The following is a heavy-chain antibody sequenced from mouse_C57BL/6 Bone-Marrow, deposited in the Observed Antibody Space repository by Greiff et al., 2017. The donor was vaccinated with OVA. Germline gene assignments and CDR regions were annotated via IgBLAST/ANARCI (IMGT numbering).Heavy chain of an antibody. J-gene: IGHJ4*01. CDR2: IYPRSGNT. Sequence: QVQLQQSGAELARPGASVKLSCKASGYTFTSYGISWVKQRPGQGLEWIGEIYPRSGNTYYNEKFKGKATLTADKSSSTAYMELRSLTSEDSAVYFCAPYYSNFYAMDYWGQGTSVTVSS. CDR1: GYTFTSYG. V-gene: IGHV1-81*01. CDR3: APYYSNFYAMDY. D-gene: IGHD2-5*01.